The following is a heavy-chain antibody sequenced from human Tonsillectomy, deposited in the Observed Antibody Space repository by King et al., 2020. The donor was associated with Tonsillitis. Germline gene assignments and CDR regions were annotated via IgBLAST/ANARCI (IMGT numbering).Heavy chain of an antibody. CDR3: AKDTTSGSTSYYXXY. V-gene: IGHV3-23*04. D-gene: IGHD2-2*01. CDR2: ISGSGGST. J-gene: IGHJ4*01. CDR1: GSTFSTYA. Sequence: VQLVESGGGLVQPGGSLRLSCAASGSTFSTYAMSWVRQAPGKGLEWVSAISGSGGSTYYADSVKGRFTISRDKSKNTLYLQMNSLRAEDTAVYYCAKDTTSGSTSYYXXYXXHGTLVTVSS.